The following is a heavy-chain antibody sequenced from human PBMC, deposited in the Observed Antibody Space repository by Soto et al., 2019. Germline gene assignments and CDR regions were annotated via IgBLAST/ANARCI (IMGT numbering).Heavy chain of an antibody. V-gene: IGHV1-2*04. CDR3: AIPKGGDAFDI. Sequence: QVQLVQSGAEVKKPGASVKVSCKASGYTFTGYYMHWVRQAPGQGLEWMGWINPNSGGTNYAQKVQGWVTMPRDTSISTAYMELSRLRSDDTAVYYCAIPKGGDAFDIWGQGTMVTVSS. CDR1: GYTFTGYY. J-gene: IGHJ3*02. CDR2: INPNSGGT. D-gene: IGHD3-16*01.